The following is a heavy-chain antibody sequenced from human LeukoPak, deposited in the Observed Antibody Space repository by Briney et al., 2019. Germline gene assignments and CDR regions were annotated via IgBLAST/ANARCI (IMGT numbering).Heavy chain of an antibody. CDR3: AREKTACGGDCYDS. V-gene: IGHV3-48*03. CDR1: GFTFSSYE. Sequence: GGSLRLSCAASGFTFSSYEMNWVRQAPGKGLEWVSYISSSGTPIHHADSVKGRFTISRDNAKNSLFVQMNSLRAEDTAVYYCAREKTACGGDCYDSWDQGTLVTVSS. D-gene: IGHD2-21*01. J-gene: IGHJ4*02. CDR2: ISSSGTPI.